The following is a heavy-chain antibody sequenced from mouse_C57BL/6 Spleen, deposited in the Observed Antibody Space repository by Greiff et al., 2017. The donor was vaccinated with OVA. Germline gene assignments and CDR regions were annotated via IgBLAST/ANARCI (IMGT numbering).Heavy chain of an antibody. D-gene: IGHD1-1*01. V-gene: IGHV1-64*01. CDR2: IHPNSGST. CDR1: GYTFTSYW. Sequence: VQLQQPGAELVKPGASVKLSCKASGYTFTSYWMHWVKQRPGHGLEWIGMIHPNSGSTNYNEKFKSKATLTVDKSSSTAYMQLSSLTSEDSAVYYCARFDYGSSGDYWGQGTTLTVSS. J-gene: IGHJ2*01. CDR3: ARFDYGSSGDY.